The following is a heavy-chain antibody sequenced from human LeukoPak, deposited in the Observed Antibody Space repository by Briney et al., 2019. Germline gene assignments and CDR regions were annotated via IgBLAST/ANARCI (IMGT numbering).Heavy chain of an antibody. D-gene: IGHD1-1*01. CDR2: INPSGGST. Sequence: GASVKVSCKASGYTFTSYYMHWVRQAPGQGLEWMGIINPSGGSTSYAQKFQGRVTMTRDTSTSTVYMELSSLRSEDTAVYYCAREKEARYNWKNSLADYYYGMDVWGQGTTVTVSS. CDR3: AREKEARYNWKNSLADYYYGMDV. J-gene: IGHJ6*02. V-gene: IGHV1-46*01. CDR1: GYTFTSYY.